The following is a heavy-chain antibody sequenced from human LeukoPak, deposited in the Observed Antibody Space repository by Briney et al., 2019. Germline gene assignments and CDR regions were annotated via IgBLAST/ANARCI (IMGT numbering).Heavy chain of an antibody. Sequence: SETLSLTCTVSGDSISSYYWSWIRQPPGKGLEWIGYIYYSGSTNYNPSLKSRVTISVDTSKNQFSLKLSSVTAADTAVYYCARDLLGGMDYWGQGTLVTVSS. CDR3: ARDLLGGMDY. V-gene: IGHV4-59*01. CDR1: GDSISSYY. D-gene: IGHD1-14*01. J-gene: IGHJ4*02. CDR2: IYYSGST.